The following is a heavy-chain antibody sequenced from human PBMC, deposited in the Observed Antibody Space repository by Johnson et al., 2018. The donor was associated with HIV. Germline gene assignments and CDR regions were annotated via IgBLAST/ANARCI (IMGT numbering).Heavy chain of an antibody. CDR1: GFTFDDYG. Sequence: EVQLVESGGGVVRPGGSLRLSCAASGFTFDDYGMSWVRQAPGKGLEWVSGINWNGGSTGYADSVKGRFTISRDNTKNSLYMQMNSMRAEDTAVYYCARGASSSNSFDIWGQGTMVTVSS. D-gene: IGHD6-6*01. CDR3: ARGASSSNSFDI. CDR2: INWNGGST. V-gene: IGHV3-20*04. J-gene: IGHJ3*02.